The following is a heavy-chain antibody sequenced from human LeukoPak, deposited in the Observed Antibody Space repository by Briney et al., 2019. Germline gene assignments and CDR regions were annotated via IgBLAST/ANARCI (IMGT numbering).Heavy chain of an antibody. CDR3: ARGLQETLGWLKAFSAFDI. Sequence: ASVKVSCKASGYTFTDYYMHWVRQAPGQGLEWMGWISAYNGNTNDAQMLQGRVTMTTDTSTSTAYMELSKLRSDDTAVYYCARGLQETLGWLKAFSAFDIWGQGTMVTVSS. CDR1: GYTFTDYY. V-gene: IGHV1-18*04. J-gene: IGHJ3*02. CDR2: ISAYNGNT. D-gene: IGHD5-24*01.